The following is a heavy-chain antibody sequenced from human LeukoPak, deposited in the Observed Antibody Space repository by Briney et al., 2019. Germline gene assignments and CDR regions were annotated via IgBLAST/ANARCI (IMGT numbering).Heavy chain of an antibody. CDR1: GFTFNFYA. CDR2: ISSDGSNG. V-gene: IGHV3-30*04. D-gene: IGHD1-26*01. CDR3: AREVGKRDFDY. J-gene: IGHJ4*02. Sequence: GGSLRLSCAASGFTFNFYAIHWVRQAPGKGLEWVAVISSDGSNGYYADSVKGRFTISRDNSKNTLYLQMNGLRVEDTAVYYCAREVGKRDFDYWGQGTLVTVSS.